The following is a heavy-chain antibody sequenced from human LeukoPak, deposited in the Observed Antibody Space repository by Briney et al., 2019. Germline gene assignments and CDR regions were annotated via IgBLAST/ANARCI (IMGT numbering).Heavy chain of an antibody. J-gene: IGHJ4*02. CDR2: ISDSGST. D-gene: IGHD5-12*01. Sequence: SETLSLTCTVSGGPISNYYWTWIRQPPGKGLEWIGHISDSGSTNYNPSLKSRVSISVDTSKNQVSLKLGSVTAADTAVYYCATGKGYHYYWGQGTLVTVSS. CDR1: GGPISNYY. CDR3: ATGKGYHYY. V-gene: IGHV4-59*01.